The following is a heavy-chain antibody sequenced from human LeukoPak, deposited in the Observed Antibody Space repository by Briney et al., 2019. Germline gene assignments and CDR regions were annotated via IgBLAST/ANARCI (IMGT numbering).Heavy chain of an antibody. J-gene: IGHJ6*02. D-gene: IGHD3-3*02. CDR3: AKEAHFWSGYYPYGMDV. CDR1: GFTFSSYG. V-gene: IGHV3-30*18. CDR2: ISYDGSNK. Sequence: GRSLRLSCAASGFTFSSYGMHWVRQAPGKGLEGVAVISYDGSNKYYADSVKGRFTISRDNSKNTLHLQMNSLRAEDAAVYYCAKEAHFWSGYYPYGMDVWGQGTTVTVSS.